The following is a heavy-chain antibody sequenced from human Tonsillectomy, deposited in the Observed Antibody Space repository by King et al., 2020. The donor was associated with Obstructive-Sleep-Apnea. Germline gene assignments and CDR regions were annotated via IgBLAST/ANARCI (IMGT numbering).Heavy chain of an antibody. CDR3: ARQYSGSYPGAFDI. J-gene: IGHJ3*02. Sequence: VQLVESGGGVVQPGRSLRLSCAASGFTFSSYGMHWVRQAPGKGLEWVAVIWYDGSNKYYADSVKGRFTISRDNSKNTLYLQMNSLRAEDTAVYYCARQYSGSYPGAFDIWGQGTMVTVSS. CDR1: GFTFSSYG. V-gene: IGHV3-33*01. CDR2: IWYDGSNK. D-gene: IGHD1-26*01.